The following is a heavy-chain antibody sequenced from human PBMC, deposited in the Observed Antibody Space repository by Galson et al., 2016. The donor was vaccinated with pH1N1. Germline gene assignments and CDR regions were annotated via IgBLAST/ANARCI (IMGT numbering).Heavy chain of an antibody. CDR2: ISYDGRNE. V-gene: IGHV3-30*18. J-gene: IGHJ6*02. Sequence: SLRLSCAASGFTFSRYGMHWGRQTPGKGLEWVAVISYDGRNEYYADSVKGRFTISRDNSRSTLYLQLNSLRGDDTAVYYCAKDRDSSGPQHHYYYGMDIWGRGTTVTVSS. CDR3: AKDRDSSGPQHHYYYGMDI. CDR1: GFTFSRYG. D-gene: IGHD3-22*01.